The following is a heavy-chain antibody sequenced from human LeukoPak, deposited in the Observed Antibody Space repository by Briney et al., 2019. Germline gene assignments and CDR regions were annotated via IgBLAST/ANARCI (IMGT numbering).Heavy chain of an antibody. CDR1: GYSISSGYY. CDR2: IHHSGSA. V-gene: IGHV4-38-2*02. D-gene: IGHD3-3*01. Sequence: SETLSLTCIVSGYSISSGYYWGWIRQPPGKGLEWIGNIHHSGSAYYNPSLKSRVTIPVDTSKNQLSLKVNSVTAADTAVYYCAKSITIFGVVTQKTTDYYMDVWGKGTTVTVSS. CDR3: AKSITIFGVVTQKTTDYYMDV. J-gene: IGHJ6*03.